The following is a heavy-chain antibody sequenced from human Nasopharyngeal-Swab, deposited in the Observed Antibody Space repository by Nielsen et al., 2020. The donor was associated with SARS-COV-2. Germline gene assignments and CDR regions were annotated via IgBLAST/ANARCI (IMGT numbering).Heavy chain of an antibody. D-gene: IGHD2-21*02. CDR1: GFTFDHYA. V-gene: IGHV3-23*01. CDR3: AKCGGDCYSEGHYFDY. CDR2: INGNAIST. J-gene: IGHJ4*02. Sequence: GGSLRLSCAASGFTFDHYAMNWVRQAPGKGLEWVSSINGNAISTYYADPVKGRFTISRDNSKNTVYLQMNRLRAEDTAVYYCAKCGGDCYSEGHYFDYWGQGTLVTVPS.